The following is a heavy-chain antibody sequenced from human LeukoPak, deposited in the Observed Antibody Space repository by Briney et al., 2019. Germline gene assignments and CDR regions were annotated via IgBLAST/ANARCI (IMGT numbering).Heavy chain of an antibody. CDR1: GYSFTSYW. D-gene: IGHD3-3*01. CDR2: IHPGDSDT. V-gene: IGHV5-51*01. Sequence: GESLKISCKGSGYSFTSYWIGSGRQMPGKGLELMGIIHPGDSDTRYSPSFQGQVTISVDKSISTAYLQWSSLKASDTAMFYCARSPFYYFDFWGQGTLVTVSS. J-gene: IGHJ4*02. CDR3: ARSPFYYFDF.